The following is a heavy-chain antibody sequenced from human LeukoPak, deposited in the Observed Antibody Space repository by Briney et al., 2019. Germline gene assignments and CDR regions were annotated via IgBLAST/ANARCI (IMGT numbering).Heavy chain of an antibody. CDR2: ISSTSTYI. J-gene: IGHJ4*02. V-gene: IGHV3-21*01. D-gene: IGHD6-13*01. CDR3: TRDEDEELVRDY. CDR1: GFIFSRYT. Sequence: GGSLRLSCAASGFIFSRYTMNWVRQAPGKGLEWVSSISSTSTYIYYADSVKGRFTVSRDNAEKSLYLQMNSLRADDTAVYYCTRDEDEELVRDYWGQGTLVTVSS.